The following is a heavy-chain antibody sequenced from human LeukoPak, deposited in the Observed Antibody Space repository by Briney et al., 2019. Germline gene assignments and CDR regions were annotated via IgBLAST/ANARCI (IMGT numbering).Heavy chain of an antibody. CDR2: INHSGST. Sequence: PSETLSLTCAVYGGSFSGYYWSWIRQPPGKGLEWIGEINHSGSTNYNPSLKSRVTISVDTSKNQFSLKLSSVTAADTAVYYCARARMLAAAGSFDYWGQGTLVTVSS. V-gene: IGHV4-34*01. D-gene: IGHD6-13*01. CDR1: GGSFSGYY. J-gene: IGHJ4*02. CDR3: ARARMLAAAGSFDY.